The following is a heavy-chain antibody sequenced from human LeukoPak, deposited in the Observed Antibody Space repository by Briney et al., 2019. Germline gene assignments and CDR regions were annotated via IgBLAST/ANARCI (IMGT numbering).Heavy chain of an antibody. Sequence: ASVKVSCKASGGTFSSYAISWVRQVPGQGLEWMGGIIPIFGTANYAQKFQGRVTITADESTSTAYMELSSLRSEDTAVYYCARDLGIAAAGTGFDPWGQGTLVTVSS. CDR3: ARDLGIAAAGTGFDP. J-gene: IGHJ5*02. V-gene: IGHV1-69*01. CDR2: IIPIFGTA. D-gene: IGHD6-13*01. CDR1: GGTFSSYA.